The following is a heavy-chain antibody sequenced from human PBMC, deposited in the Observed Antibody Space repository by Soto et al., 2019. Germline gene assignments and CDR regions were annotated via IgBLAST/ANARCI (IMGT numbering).Heavy chain of an antibody. CDR1: GFSFPIYA. CDR3: AKDAYTNYYYYGMDV. D-gene: IGHD3-10*01. J-gene: IGHJ6*02. Sequence: WGSLRLSCAASGFSFPIYAMNWVRQAPGKGLEWVANISGSGGRTYYADSVKGRFIISRDNAENALYLEMNSLRVGDTAIYYCAKDAYTNYYYYGMDVWGQGTTVTGSS. V-gene: IGHV3-23*01. CDR2: ISGSGGRT.